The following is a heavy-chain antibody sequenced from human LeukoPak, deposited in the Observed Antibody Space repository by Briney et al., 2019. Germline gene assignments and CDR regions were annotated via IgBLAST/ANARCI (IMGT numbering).Heavy chain of an antibody. V-gene: IGHV4-4*07. J-gene: IGHJ4*02. CDR1: GGSISSYY. D-gene: IGHD3-22*01. CDR2: IYTSGST. CDR3: ARSVYYYDSSGITGRFDY. Sequence: KPSETLSLTCTVSGGSISSYYWSWIRQPAGKGLEWIGRIYTSGSTTYNPSLKSRVTMSVDTSKNQFSLKLSSVTAADTAVYYCARSVYYYDSSGITGRFDYWGQGTLVTVSS.